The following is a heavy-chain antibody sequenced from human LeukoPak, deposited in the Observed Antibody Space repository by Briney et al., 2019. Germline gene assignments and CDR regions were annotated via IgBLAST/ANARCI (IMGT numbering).Heavy chain of an antibody. CDR2: MNPNSGNT. CDR3: ARGERGYSYGSFDP. Sequence: ASVTVSCKASGYTFTSYDINWVRQATGQGLEWMGWMNPNSGNTGYAQKFQGRVTITRNTSISTAYMELSSLRSEDTAVYYWARGERGYSYGSFDPWGQGTLVTVSS. J-gene: IGHJ5*02. V-gene: IGHV1-8*03. D-gene: IGHD5-18*01. CDR1: GYTFTSYD.